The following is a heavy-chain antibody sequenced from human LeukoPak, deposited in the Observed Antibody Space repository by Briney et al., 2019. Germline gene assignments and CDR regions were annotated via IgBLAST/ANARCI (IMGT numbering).Heavy chain of an antibody. Sequence: ASAKVSCKASGYTFTGYYMHWVRQAPGQGLEWMGWINPNSGGTNYAQKFQGRVTMTRDTSISTAYMELSRLRSDDTAVYYCARGSGSYYLLDYWGQGTLVTVSS. CDR3: ARGSGSYYLLDY. V-gene: IGHV1-2*02. CDR1: GYTFTGYY. D-gene: IGHD1-26*01. CDR2: INPNSGGT. J-gene: IGHJ4*02.